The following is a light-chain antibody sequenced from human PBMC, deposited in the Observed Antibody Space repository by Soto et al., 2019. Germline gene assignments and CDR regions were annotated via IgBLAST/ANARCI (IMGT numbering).Light chain of an antibody. J-gene: IGKJ1*01. CDR1: QTVSSSY. Sequence: EVVLTQSPGTLSLSPGERATLSCRASQTVSSSYLAWCQQKPGQAPRLLIYGASGRATGIPDRFSGRGSETDFILTISRLEPEDFAVYYCQQYGSSPGTFGQGTKVEIK. CDR2: GAS. CDR3: QQYGSSPGT. V-gene: IGKV3-20*01.